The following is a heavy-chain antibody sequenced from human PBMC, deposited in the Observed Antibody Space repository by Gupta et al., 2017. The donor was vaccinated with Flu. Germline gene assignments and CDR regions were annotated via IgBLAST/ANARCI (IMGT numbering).Heavy chain of an antibody. Sequence: QVQLVESGGGVVPPGRSLRLTCTASGFIFSSYGMHWVRQAPGKGLEWLTVMSNDGSNKYYADSVRGRFTISRDNSKNTLFLQMNSLRAEDTAVYYCARDSGWKYFDYWGQGTLVTVSS. D-gene: IGHD1-1*01. CDR3: ARDSGWKYFDY. CDR1: GFIFSSYG. CDR2: MSNDGSNK. V-gene: IGHV3-30*03. J-gene: IGHJ4*02.